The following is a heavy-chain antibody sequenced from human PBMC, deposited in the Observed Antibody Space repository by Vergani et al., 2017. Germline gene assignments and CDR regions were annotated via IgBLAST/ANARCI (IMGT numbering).Heavy chain of an antibody. CDR1: GGTFSSYA. D-gene: IGHD6-6*01. J-gene: IGHJ4*02. CDR3: AKLGTPRGVAARPEDY. CDR2: IIPILGIA. Sequence: QVQLVQSGAEVKKPGSSVKVSCKASGGTFSSYAISWVRQAPGQGLEWMGRIIPILGIANYAEKFQGRVTITADKSTVTAYMELSSLRSEDTAGYYCAKLGTPRGVAARPEDYWGQGTLVTVSS. V-gene: IGHV1-69*04.